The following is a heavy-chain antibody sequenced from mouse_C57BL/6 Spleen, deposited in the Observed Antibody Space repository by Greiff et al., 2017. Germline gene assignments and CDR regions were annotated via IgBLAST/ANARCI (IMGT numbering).Heavy chain of an antibody. CDR3: ARETTVVDYYFDY. D-gene: IGHD1-1*01. CDR2: IYPGDGDT. Sequence: QVQLQQSGPELVKPGASVKISCKASGYAFSSSWMNWVKQRPGKGLEWIGRIYPGDGDTNYNGKFKGKDTLTADKSSSTAYMQLSSLTSEDSAVYFCARETTVVDYYFDYWGQGTTLTVSS. CDR1: GYAFSSSW. V-gene: IGHV1-82*01. J-gene: IGHJ2*01.